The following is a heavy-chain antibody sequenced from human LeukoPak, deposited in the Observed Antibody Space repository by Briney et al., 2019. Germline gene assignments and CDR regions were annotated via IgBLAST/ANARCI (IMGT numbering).Heavy chain of an antibody. CDR2: IGISSGNT. CDR3: AGDTKYAFDN. V-gene: IGHV3-48*01. D-gene: IGHD2-2*01. Sequence: GGSLRLSCAASGFTFSHYSMNWVRQAPGKGLEWISYIGISSGNTKYADSVKGRFTISGDKAKNSVYLQMNSLRVEDTAVYYCAGDTKYAFDNWGQGTLVTVSS. CDR1: GFTFSHYS. J-gene: IGHJ4*02.